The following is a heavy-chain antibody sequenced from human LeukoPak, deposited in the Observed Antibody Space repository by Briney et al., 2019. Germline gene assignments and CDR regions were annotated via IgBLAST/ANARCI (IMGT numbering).Heavy chain of an antibody. CDR2: IYYSGST. CDR3: ARPHDYGDYLFDC. V-gene: IGHV4-39*01. CDR1: GGSISSSSYY. D-gene: IGHD4-17*01. Sequence: PSETLSLTCTVSGGSISSSSYYWGWIRQPPGKGLEWIGSIYYSGSTYYNPSPKSRVTISVDTSKNQFSLKLSSVTAADTAVYYCARPHDYGDYLFDCWGQGTLVTVSS. J-gene: IGHJ4*02.